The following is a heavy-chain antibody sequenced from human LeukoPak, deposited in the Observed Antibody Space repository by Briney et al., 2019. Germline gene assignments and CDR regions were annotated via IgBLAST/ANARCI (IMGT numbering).Heavy chain of an antibody. Sequence: GGSLRLSCAASGFTFSDYYMSWIRQAPGKGLEWVSAISGSGGSTYYADSVKGRFTISRDNSKNTLYLQLSSLRADDTAVYYCTRSSGWYGISWGQGTLVTVSS. CDR3: TRSSGWYGIS. CDR2: ISGSGGST. D-gene: IGHD6-19*01. J-gene: IGHJ4*02. CDR1: GFTFSDYY. V-gene: IGHV3-23*01.